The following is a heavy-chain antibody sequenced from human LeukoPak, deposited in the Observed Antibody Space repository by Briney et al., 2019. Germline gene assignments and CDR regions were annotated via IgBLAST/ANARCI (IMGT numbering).Heavy chain of an antibody. CDR3: AREAVVVPAAISIYYYYYMDV. Sequence: ASVKVSCKASGGTFSSYAISWVRQAPGQGLEWMGWISAYNGNTNYAQKLQGRVTMTTDTSTSTAYMELRSLRSDDTAVYYCAREAVVVPAAISIYYYYYMDVWGKGTTVTVSS. J-gene: IGHJ6*03. CDR1: GGTFSSYA. CDR2: ISAYNGNT. V-gene: IGHV1-18*01. D-gene: IGHD2-2*02.